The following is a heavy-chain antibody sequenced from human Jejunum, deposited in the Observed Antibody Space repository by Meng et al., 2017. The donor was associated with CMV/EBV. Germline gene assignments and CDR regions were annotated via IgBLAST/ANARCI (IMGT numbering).Heavy chain of an antibody. D-gene: IGHD3-9*01. V-gene: IGHV3-21*06. CDR2: ISPTSDYI. CDR3: ARRSCTTMFCESRDAFDV. J-gene: IGHJ3*01. Sequence: SYGMNWVRQAPGKGLEWVSSISPTSDYIYYADSLQGRFTISRDNAKNSVYLQLNSLRAEDTAVYYCARRSCTTMFCESRDAFDVWGQGTRVTVSS. CDR1: SYG.